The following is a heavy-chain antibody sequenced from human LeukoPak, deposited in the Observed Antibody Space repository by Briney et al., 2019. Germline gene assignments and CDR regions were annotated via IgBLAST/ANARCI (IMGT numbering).Heavy chain of an antibody. J-gene: IGHJ4*02. V-gene: IGHV3-21*04. CDR2: ISSSSSYI. Sequence: GGSLRLSCAASGFTFSSYSMNWVRQAPGKGLEWVSSISSSSSYIYYADSVKGRFTISRDNSKNTLYLQMNSLRAEDTAVYYCAKTREWFGEFIDYWGQGTLVTVSS. D-gene: IGHD3-10*01. CDR1: GFTFSSYS. CDR3: AKTREWFGEFIDY.